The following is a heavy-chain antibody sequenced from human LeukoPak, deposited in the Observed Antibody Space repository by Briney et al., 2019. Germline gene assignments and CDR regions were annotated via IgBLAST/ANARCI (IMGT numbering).Heavy chain of an antibody. J-gene: IGHJ4*02. V-gene: IGHV4-4*07. Sequence: SETLSLTCTVSVGSISSYYWSWIRQPAGKGLEWIGRIHTSGSTNYNPSLKSRVTMSVDTSKNQFSLKVSSVTAADTAVYYCAKDRYYYDSSGYYYFDCWGQGTLVTVSS. CDR3: AKDRYYYDSSGYYYFDC. CDR2: IHTSGST. CDR1: VGSISSYY. D-gene: IGHD3-22*01.